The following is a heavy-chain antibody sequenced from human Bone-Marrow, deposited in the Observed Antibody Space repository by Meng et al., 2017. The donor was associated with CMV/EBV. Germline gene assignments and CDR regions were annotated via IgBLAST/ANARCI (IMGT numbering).Heavy chain of an antibody. V-gene: IGHV3-66*02. J-gene: IGHJ4*02. CDR1: GFTVSSNY. Sequence: GESLKISCAASGFTVSSNYMSWVRQAPGKGLEWVSVIYSGGSTYYADSVKGRFTISRDNSKNTLYLQMNSLRAEDTAVYYCARPPVGLTTTTGRVDYWAQGTLVTVSS. CDR2: IYSGGST. CDR3: ARPPVGLTTTTGRVDY. D-gene: IGHD4-11*01.